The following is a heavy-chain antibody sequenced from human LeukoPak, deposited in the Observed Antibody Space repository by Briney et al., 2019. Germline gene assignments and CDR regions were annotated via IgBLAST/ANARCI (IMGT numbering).Heavy chain of an antibody. CDR1: GGSFSGYY. CDR2: INHSGST. J-gene: IGHJ5*02. CDR3: ARGRGSGSWFDP. Sequence: KSSETLSLTCAVYGGSFSGYYWSWIRQPPGKGLEWIGEINHSGSTNYNPSLKSRVTISVDTSKNQFSLKLSSVTAADTAVYYCARGRGSGSWFDPWGQGTLVTVSS. D-gene: IGHD3-10*01. V-gene: IGHV4-34*01.